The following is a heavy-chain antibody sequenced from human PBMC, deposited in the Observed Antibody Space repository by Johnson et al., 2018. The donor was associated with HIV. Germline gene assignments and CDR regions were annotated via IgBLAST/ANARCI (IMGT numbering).Heavy chain of an antibody. J-gene: IGHJ3*02. CDR1: GFTFDDYG. CDR2: IKEDGSEK. D-gene: IGHD2-2*01. CDR3: ARNGLVPAAKGVAFDI. Sequence: VQLVESGGGVVRPGGSLRLSCAASGFTFDDYGMTWVRQAPGKGLVWVANIKEDGSEKYYVDSVNGRFTISSDNAKNSLYLQINSLRAEETAVYYCARNGLVPAAKGVAFDIWGQGTMVTVSS. V-gene: IGHV3-7*01.